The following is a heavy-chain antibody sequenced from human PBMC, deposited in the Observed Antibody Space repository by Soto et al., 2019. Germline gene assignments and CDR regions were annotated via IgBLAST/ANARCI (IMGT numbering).Heavy chain of an antibody. J-gene: IGHJ4*02. CDR2: IYYSGST. D-gene: IGHD2-15*01. CDR3: MLGSGRKDFDY. Sequence: SPTLSQAWTVSDGSISSGGYYWSWIRQHPGKGLEWIGYIYYSGSTSYNPSLKSRVTISVDTSKNQFSLKLSSVTAADTAVYYCMLGSGRKDFDYRAQGTLVT. V-gene: IGHV4-31*08. CDR1: DGSISSGGYY.